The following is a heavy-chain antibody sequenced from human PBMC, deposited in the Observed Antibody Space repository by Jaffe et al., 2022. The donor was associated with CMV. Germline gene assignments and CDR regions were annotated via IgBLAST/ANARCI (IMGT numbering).Heavy chain of an antibody. Sequence: QVQLVESGGGVVQPGRSLRLSCAASGFTFSSYGMHWVRQAPGKGLEWVAVISYDGSNKYYADSVKGRFTISRDNSKNTLYLQMNSLRAEDTAVYYCAKALIGGFLRNNPWGDVWGQGTTVTVSS. J-gene: IGHJ6*02. CDR1: GFTFSSYG. CDR2: ISYDGSNK. CDR3: AKALIGGFLRNNPWGDV. V-gene: IGHV3-30*18. D-gene: IGHD2-15*01.